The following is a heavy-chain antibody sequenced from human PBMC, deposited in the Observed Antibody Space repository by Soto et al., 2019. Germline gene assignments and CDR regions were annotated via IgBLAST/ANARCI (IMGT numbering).Heavy chain of an antibody. CDR2: IWYDGSNK. D-gene: IGHD3-10*01. J-gene: IGHJ6*02. Sequence: SLRLSCAASGFTFSSYGMHWVRQAPGKGLEWVAVIWYDGSNKYYADSVKGRFTISRDNSKNTLYLQMNSLRAEDTAVYYCAREYPQTFYGSGSLSYYYYGMDVWGQGTTVTVSS. CDR3: AREYPQTFYGSGSLSYYYYGMDV. V-gene: IGHV3-33*01. CDR1: GFTFSSYG.